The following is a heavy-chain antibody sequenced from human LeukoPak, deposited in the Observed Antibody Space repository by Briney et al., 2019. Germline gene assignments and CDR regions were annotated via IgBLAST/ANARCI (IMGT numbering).Heavy chain of an antibody. CDR3: AKFNSGSYQHYFDY. V-gene: IGHV4-39*07. CDR1: GGSISSSSYY. J-gene: IGHJ4*02. CDR2: IYYSGST. D-gene: IGHD1-26*01. Sequence: SETLSLTCTVSGGSISSSSYYWGWIRQPPGKGLEWIGSIYYSGSTYYNPSLKSRVTISVDTSKNQFSLKLSSVTAADTAVYYCAKFNSGSYQHYFDYWGQGTLVTVSS.